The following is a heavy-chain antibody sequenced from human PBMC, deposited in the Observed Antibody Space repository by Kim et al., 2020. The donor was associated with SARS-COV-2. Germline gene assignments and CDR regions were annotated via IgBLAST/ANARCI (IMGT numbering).Heavy chain of an antibody. CDR3: ARVGGNTVNNRYYYYYGMDV. D-gene: IGHD4-17*01. CDR2: IYYSGST. Sequence: SETLSLSCTVSGGSVSSGSYYWSWIRQPPGKGLEWIGYIYYSGSTNYNPSLKSRVTISVDTSKNQFSLKLSSVTAADTAVYYCARVGGNTVNNRYYYYYGMDVWGQGTTVTVSS. V-gene: IGHV4-61*01. J-gene: IGHJ6*02. CDR1: GGSVSSGSYY.